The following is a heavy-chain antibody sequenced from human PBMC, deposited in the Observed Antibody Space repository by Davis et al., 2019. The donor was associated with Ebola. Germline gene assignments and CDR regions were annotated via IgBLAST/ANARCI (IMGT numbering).Heavy chain of an antibody. J-gene: IGHJ4*02. V-gene: IGHV1-2*02. D-gene: IGHD6-19*01. CDR2: IDPKNGGT. Sequence: ASAMVSCKTSGYTFIAYYIHWVRQAPGQGLEWMGWIDPKNGGTVYSQKFQGRVTLTTDTSTVTAYMDVSALTSDDTAVYYCAKTGAYTSPLAHFDSWGQGTLVTVSS. CDR1: GYTFIAYY. CDR3: AKTGAYTSPLAHFDS.